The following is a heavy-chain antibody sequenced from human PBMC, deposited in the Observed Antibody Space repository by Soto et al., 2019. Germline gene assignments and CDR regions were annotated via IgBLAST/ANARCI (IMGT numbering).Heavy chain of an antibody. V-gene: IGHV3-23*01. CDR2: ISGSGGST. J-gene: IGHJ6*03. D-gene: IGHD2-15*01. CDR1: GFTFSSYA. Sequence: GGSLRLSCAASGFTFSSYAMSWVRQAPGKGLEWVSAISGSGGSTYYADSVKGRFTISRDNSKNTLYLQMNSLRAEDTAVYYCAKSPRLIVAYYYYYMDVWGKGTTVTVSS. CDR3: AKSPRLIVAYYYYYMDV.